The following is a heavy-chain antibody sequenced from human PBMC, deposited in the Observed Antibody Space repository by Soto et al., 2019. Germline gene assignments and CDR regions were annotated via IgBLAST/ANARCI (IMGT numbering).Heavy chain of an antibody. V-gene: IGHV4-39*01. D-gene: IGHD2-15*01. CDR3: ARHTPAISISDH. Sequence: QLQLQESGPGLVKPSETLSLTCTVSGGSISSSSYYWGWIRQPPGKGLEWIGSIYYSGSNYYNPSLKSRGTISVDTSKNQFTLKLSSVTAADSAVYYCARHTPAISISDHWGQGTLVTVSS. CDR1: GGSISSSSYY. J-gene: IGHJ4*02. CDR2: IYYSGSN.